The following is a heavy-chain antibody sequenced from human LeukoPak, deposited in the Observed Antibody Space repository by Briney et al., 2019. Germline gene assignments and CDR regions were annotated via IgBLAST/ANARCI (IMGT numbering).Heavy chain of an antibody. CDR3: AKDDAWGRYKH. CDR1: GYTFTSYD. V-gene: IGHV1-8*03. D-gene: IGHD3-16*01. Sequence: ASVKVSCKASGYTFTSYDINWVRQATEQGREWMGWMNPNSGNTGYAQKFQGRVSITRNTSISTAYMELSWLRSDDTAVYYCAKDDAWGRYKHWGQGTLVTVSS. CDR2: MNPNSGNT. J-gene: IGHJ1*01.